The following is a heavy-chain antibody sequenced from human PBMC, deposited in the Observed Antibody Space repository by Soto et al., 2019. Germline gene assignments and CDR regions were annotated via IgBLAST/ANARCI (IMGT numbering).Heavy chain of an antibody. CDR2: IKQDGSEK. Sequence: GESLKISCAASGFTFSSYWMSWVRQAPGKGLEWVANIKQDGSEKYYVDSVKGRFTISRDNAKNSLYLQMNSLRAEDTAVYYCARGGIAAGTNMDVWGKGTTVTVSS. CDR3: ARGGIAAGTNMDV. V-gene: IGHV3-7*04. CDR1: GFTFSSYW. D-gene: IGHD6-13*01. J-gene: IGHJ6*03.